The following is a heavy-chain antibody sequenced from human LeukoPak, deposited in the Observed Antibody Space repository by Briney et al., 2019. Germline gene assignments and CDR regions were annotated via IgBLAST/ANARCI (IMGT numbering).Heavy chain of an antibody. CDR1: GGSISSSSYY. Sequence: PSETLSLTCTVSGGSISSSSYYWGWIRQPPGKGLEWIGSIYYSGSTYYNPSLKSRVTISVDTSKNQFSLKLSSVTAADTAVYYCARDRAAAGYYYYYGMDVWGQGTTVTVSS. J-gene: IGHJ6*02. CDR2: IYYSGST. D-gene: IGHD6-13*01. V-gene: IGHV4-39*07. CDR3: ARDRAAAGYYYYYGMDV.